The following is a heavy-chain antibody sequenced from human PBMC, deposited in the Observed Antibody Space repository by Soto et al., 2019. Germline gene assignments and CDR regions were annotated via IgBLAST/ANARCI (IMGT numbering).Heavy chain of an antibody. CDR3: AKDQYIVVVLAATTNIPGLDP. J-gene: IGHJ5*02. D-gene: IGHD2-15*01. V-gene: IGHV3-30*18. CDR1: GFTFSSYG. Sequence: QVQLVESGGGVVQPGRSLRLSCAASGFTFSSYGMHWVRQAPGKGLEWVAVISYDGSNKYYADSVKGRFTISRDNSKNTLYLQMNSLRAEDTAVYYCAKDQYIVVVLAATTNIPGLDPWGQGTLVTVSS. CDR2: ISYDGSNK.